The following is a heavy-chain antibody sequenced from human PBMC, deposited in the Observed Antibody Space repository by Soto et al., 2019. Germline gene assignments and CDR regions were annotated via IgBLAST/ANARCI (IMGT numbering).Heavy chain of an antibody. CDR3: ARSFGWYAIDQ. Sequence: QMQLQESGPGLVKPSETLSLTCAVSSASIISEQRWSWVRQPPGKGLEWIGEIHHSGSTNNNPSLRSRVTMSVYKSKNQFSLNINSVTAADTAVYYCARSFGWYAIDQWGQGTLVIVSS. J-gene: IGHJ4*02. V-gene: IGHV4-4*02. CDR2: IHHSGST. CDR1: SASIISEQR. D-gene: IGHD6-19*01.